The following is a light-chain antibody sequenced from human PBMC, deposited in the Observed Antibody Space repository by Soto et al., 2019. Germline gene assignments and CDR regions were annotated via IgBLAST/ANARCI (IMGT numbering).Light chain of an antibody. V-gene: IGKV1-39*01. CDR2: AAS. CDR3: QQTYTSPFT. CDR1: QSINRY. Sequence: DIQMTQSPSSLSASVGDRVTITCRASQSINRYINWYQQKSGKAPKLLINAASSLQSGVPSRFRGSGSGTDFTLTISNLQPDDFATYYCQQTYTSPFTFGPGTKVDLK. J-gene: IGKJ3*01.